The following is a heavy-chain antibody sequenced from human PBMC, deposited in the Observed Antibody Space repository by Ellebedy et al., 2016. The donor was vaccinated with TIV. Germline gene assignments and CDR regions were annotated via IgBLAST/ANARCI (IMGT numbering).Heavy chain of an antibody. CDR1: GYSFTSYW. J-gene: IGHJ5*02. D-gene: IGHD3-3*01. CDR2: IDPSDSYT. CDR3: ARMYYDLWSGYSVNWFDP. Sequence: GESLKISCKASGYSFTSYWISWVRQVPGKGLEWMGSIDPSDSYTNSSPSFQGHVTISTNKSIGTAYLQWSSLKASDTAIYYCARMYYDLWSGYSVNWFDPWGQGTLVTVSS. V-gene: IGHV5-10-1*01.